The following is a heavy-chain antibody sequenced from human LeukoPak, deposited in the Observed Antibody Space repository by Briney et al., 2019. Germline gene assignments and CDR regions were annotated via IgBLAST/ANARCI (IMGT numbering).Heavy chain of an antibody. J-gene: IGHJ4*02. CDR1: LLTFLSYI. D-gene: IGHD3-16*01. CDR2: ISSSSSYI. Sequence: SLTLSCLASLLTFLSYIMNWLRPAPGKGLEWVSSISSSSSYIYYVDSVKGRFTRSRDNAKNSLYLQMNSLRAKDTVVYYCARDWGDVVPYYFDYWGQGTLVTVSS. V-gene: IGHV3-21*01. CDR3: ARDWGDVVPYYFDY.